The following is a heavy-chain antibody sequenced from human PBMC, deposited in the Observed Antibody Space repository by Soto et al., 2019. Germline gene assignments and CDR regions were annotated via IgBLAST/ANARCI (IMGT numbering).Heavy chain of an antibody. V-gene: IGHV3-30*18. CDR2: ISYDGSDK. J-gene: IGHJ6*02. CDR1: GFTFSTYA. CDR3: AKDRDTAMVWVYYGMDV. D-gene: IGHD5-18*01. Sequence: QVQLVESGGGVVQPGGSLRLSCAASGFTFSTYAMHWVRQAPGKGLQWVALISYDGSDKYYADSVKGRFTISRDNFKNTLYLQMNSLRAEDTAGYYCAKDRDTAMVWVYYGMDVWGQGTTVTVSS.